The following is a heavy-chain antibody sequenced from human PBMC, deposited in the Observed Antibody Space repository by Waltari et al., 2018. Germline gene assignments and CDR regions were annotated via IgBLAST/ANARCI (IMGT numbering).Heavy chain of an antibody. CDR2: NYPSGRT. V-gene: IGHV4-4*07. J-gene: IGHJ4*02. CDR3: ARASGSGWFYFDY. CDR1: GSSISSYY. D-gene: IGHD6-19*01. Sequence: QVQLQESGPGLVKPSETLSLTCPVSGSSISSYYWSWMRQPPGKGLECIGRNYPSGRTNYNPSLKSRVTMSGDTSKNQLSLKRNSVTASDTAVYYCARASGSGWFYFDYSGQGTLVTVSS.